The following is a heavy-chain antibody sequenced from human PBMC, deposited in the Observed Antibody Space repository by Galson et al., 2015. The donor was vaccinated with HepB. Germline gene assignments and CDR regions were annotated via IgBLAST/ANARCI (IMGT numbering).Heavy chain of an antibody. J-gene: IGHJ4*02. CDR1: GYTFTSYY. V-gene: IGHV1-46*01. CDR3: ARGFYYYGSGSSLNCPKDY. CDR2: INPSGGST. Sequence: SVTVSCKASGYTFTSYYMHWVRQAPGQGLEWMGIINPSGGSTSYAQKFQGRVTMTRDTSTSTVYMELSSLRSEDTAVYYCARGFYYYGSGSSLNCPKDYWGQGTLVTVSS. D-gene: IGHD3-10*01.